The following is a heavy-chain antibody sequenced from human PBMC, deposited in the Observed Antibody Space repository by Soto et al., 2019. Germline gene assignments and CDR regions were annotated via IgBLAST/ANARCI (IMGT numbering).Heavy chain of an antibody. CDR2: IYYTGSA. CDR1: GDSISSGDYY. D-gene: IGHD4-4*01. J-gene: IGHJ4*02. Sequence: QVQLQESGPGLVKPSQTLSLTCTVSGDSISSGDYYWSWIRQHPGKGLEWIGYIYYTGSAYYNPSRGSRVSISIETSKTQFSLNLNSVTAADTAVYYCARGDYIFTYFDYWGQGTLVTVSS. V-gene: IGHV4-31*03. CDR3: ARGDYIFTYFDY.